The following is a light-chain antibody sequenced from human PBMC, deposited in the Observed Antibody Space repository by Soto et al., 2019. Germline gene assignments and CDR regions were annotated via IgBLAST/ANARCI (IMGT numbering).Light chain of an antibody. J-gene: IGKJ2*01. CDR3: QQYNSYSPYT. CDR2: KAS. CDR1: QSISSW. V-gene: IGKV1-5*03. Sequence: QMTQSPSTLSASVGDRVTITCRASQSISSWLAWYQQKPGKAPKLLIYKASSLESGVPSRFSGSESGTEFTLTISSLQPDDFATYYCQQYNSYSPYTFGQGTKLEIK.